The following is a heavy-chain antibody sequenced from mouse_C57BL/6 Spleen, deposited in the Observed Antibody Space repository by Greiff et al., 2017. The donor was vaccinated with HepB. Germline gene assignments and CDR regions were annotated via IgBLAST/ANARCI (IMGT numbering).Heavy chain of an antibody. Sequence: EVKVVDSGGGLVKPGGSLKLSCAASGFTFSDYGMHWVRQAPEKGLEWVAYISSGSSTIYYADTVKGRFTISRDNAKNTLFLQMTSLRSEDTAMYYCARRDWERGYYFDYWGQGTTLTVSS. J-gene: IGHJ2*01. CDR2: ISSGSSTI. CDR3: ARRDWERGYYFDY. CDR1: GFTFSDYG. V-gene: IGHV5-17*01. D-gene: IGHD4-1*01.